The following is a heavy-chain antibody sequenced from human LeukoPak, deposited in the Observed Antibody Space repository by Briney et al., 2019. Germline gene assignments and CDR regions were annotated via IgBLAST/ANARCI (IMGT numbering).Heavy chain of an antibody. J-gene: IGHJ6*02. Sequence: GGSLRLSCEGSGFTFSNYWMGWVRQAPGKGLQWVANIKTDGSEKYYVDSVKGRFTISRDNAKNSLYLQMNSLRAEDTAVYYCARDSVGDGSGSPLYGMDVWGQGTTVTVSS. CDR2: IKTDGSEK. CDR1: GFTFSNYW. CDR3: ARDSVGDGSGSPLYGMDV. D-gene: IGHD3-10*01. V-gene: IGHV3-7*03.